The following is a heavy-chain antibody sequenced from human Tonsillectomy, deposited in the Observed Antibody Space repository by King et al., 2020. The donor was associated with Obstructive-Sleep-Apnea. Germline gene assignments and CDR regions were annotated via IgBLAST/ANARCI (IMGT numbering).Heavy chain of an antibody. Sequence: VKLVESGGGLVKPGGSLRLSCVASGLTFTNAWMSWVRQAPGKGLEWVGRIKNKVDGGTTDFAAPGKGRFTISRDESQNTLYLQMNSLNIEDSAVYYCTTSGISGSHYWYYGMDVWGQGTTVTVSS. CDR1: GLTFTNAW. D-gene: IGHD1-14*01. CDR3: TTSGISGSHYWYYGMDV. V-gene: IGHV3-15*01. CDR2: IKNKVDGGTT. J-gene: IGHJ6*02.